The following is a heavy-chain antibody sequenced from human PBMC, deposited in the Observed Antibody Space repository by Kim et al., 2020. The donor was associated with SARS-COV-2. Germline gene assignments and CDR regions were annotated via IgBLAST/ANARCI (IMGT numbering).Heavy chain of an antibody. D-gene: IGHD6-13*01. J-gene: IGHJ2*01. CDR1: GFNLSSYW. Sequence: GGSLRLSCAASGFNLSSYWMHWVRQAPGKGLVWVSRSNSDGSTRSYADSVKGRFSISRDNAKNTLYLQMDSLRADDTAVYYCARRTATAGGYWYFDLWGRGTLVTVSS. CDR3: ARRTATAGGYWYFDL. V-gene: IGHV3-74*01. CDR2: SNSDGSTR.